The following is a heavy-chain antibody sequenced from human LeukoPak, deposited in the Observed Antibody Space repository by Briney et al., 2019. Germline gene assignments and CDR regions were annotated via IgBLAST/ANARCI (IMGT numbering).Heavy chain of an antibody. J-gene: IGHJ4*02. D-gene: IGHD3-3*01. CDR1: GGSFSSYA. V-gene: IGHV1-69*13. CDR2: IIPIFGKA. Sequence: EASVKVSCKASGGSFSSYAINWVRQAPGQGLEWMGGIIPIFGKANYAQKFQDRVAITAVESMSTVYMELSSLRSEDTAVYYCARPRITKDPMGFDYWGQGTLVTVSS. CDR3: ARPRITKDPMGFDY.